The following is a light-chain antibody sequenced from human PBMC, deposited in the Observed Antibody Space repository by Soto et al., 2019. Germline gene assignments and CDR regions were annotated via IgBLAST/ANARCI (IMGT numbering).Light chain of an antibody. CDR3: AAWDDSLSGPHVV. CDR2: RNN. Sequence: QSVLTQPPSASGTPGQRVTISCSGSSSNIGSNYVYWYQQLPGTAPKLLIYRNNQRPSGVPDRFSGSKSGTSASLAISGLRSEDEADYYCAAWDDSLSGPHVVFGEGTKLTVL. J-gene: IGLJ2*01. CDR1: SSNIGSNY. V-gene: IGLV1-47*01.